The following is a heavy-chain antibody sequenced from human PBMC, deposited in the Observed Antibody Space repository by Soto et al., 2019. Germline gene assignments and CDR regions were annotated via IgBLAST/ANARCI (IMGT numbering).Heavy chain of an antibody. CDR3: VRDGSKTLRDWFDP. CDR2: VYATGTT. Sequence: SETLSLTCSVSGGSISKFYWSWIRKTAGKGLEWMGRVYATGTTDYNPSLRSRVAMSVDISRKAFSLRLTSVTAADTGMYYCVRDGSKTLRDWFDPWGQGKLVTVS. J-gene: IGHJ5*02. CDR1: GGSISKFY. V-gene: IGHV4-4*07. D-gene: IGHD3-10*01.